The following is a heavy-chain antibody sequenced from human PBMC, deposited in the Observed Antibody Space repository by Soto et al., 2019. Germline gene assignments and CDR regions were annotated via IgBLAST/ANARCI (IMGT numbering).Heavy chain of an antibody. CDR3: ARDRATMVRGVIPRWSDP. CDR2: INHSGST. CDR1: GGSISSGGYS. D-gene: IGHD3-10*01. J-gene: IGHJ5*02. V-gene: IGHV4-30-2*01. Sequence: SETLSLTCAVSGGSISSGGYSWSWIRQPPGKGLEWIGEINHSGSTNYNPSLKSRVTISVDTSKNQFSLKLSSVTAADTAVYYCARDRATMVRGVIPRWSDPWGQGTLVTVSS.